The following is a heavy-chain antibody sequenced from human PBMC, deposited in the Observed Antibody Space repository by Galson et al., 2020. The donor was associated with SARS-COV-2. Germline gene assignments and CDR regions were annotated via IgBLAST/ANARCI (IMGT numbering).Heavy chain of an antibody. D-gene: IGHD3-22*01. Sequence: GGSLRLSCAASGFTFDDYAMHWVRQPPGKGLEWVSGISWSSGSIGYADSVKGRFTISRDNAKNSLYLQMNSLRAEDTALYYCAKVHYYDSSGVGFDYWGQGTLVTVSS. CDR3: AKVHYYDSSGVGFDY. CDR2: ISWSSGSI. V-gene: IGHV3-9*01. J-gene: IGHJ4*02. CDR1: GFTFDDYA.